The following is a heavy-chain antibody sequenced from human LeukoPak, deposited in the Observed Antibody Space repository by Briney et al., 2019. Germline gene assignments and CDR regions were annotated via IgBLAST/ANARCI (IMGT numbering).Heavy chain of an antibody. Sequence: GRSLRLSCVASGFTFSSYGMHWVRQAPGKGLEWVAVISYDGSNKYYADSVKGRFTISRDNSKNTLYLQMNSLRAEDTAVYYCAKKLFDCSSTSCYTWFDPWGQGTLVTVSS. V-gene: IGHV3-30*18. D-gene: IGHD2-2*02. CDR3: AKKLFDCSSTSCYTWFDP. J-gene: IGHJ5*02. CDR2: ISYDGSNK. CDR1: GFTFSSYG.